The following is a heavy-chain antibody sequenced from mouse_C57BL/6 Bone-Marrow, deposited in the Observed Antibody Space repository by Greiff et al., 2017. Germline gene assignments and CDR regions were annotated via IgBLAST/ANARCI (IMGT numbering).Heavy chain of an antibody. CDR1: GYTFTDYY. CDR2: INPYNGGT. Sequence: EVQLQQSGPVLVKPGASVKMSCKASGYTFTDYYMNWVKQSHGKSLEWIGVINPYNGGTSYNQKFKGKATLTVDKSSSTAYMELNSLTSEDSAVYYCASRGNYYAMDYWGQGTSVTVSS. CDR3: ASRGNYYAMDY. J-gene: IGHJ4*01. D-gene: IGHD3-1*01. V-gene: IGHV1-19*01.